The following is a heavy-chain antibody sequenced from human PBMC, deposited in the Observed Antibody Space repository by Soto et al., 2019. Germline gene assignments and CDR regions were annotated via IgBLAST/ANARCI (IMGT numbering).Heavy chain of an antibody. CDR3: ARDTWARRTYYDDTSDTS. CDR1: GFTFSSYA. CDR2: ISDDGTKK. D-gene: IGHD3-22*01. V-gene: IGHV3-30-3*01. J-gene: IGHJ5*02. Sequence: PGGSLRLSCAGSGFTFSSYAFHWVRQAPGKGLEWVAVISDDGTKKYYADYVKGRFIISRHNYKDTLYLEMNSLRIEDTAVYYCARDTWARRTYYDDTSDTSWGQGT.